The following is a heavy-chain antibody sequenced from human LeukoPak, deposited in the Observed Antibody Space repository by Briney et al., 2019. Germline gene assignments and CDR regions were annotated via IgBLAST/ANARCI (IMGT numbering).Heavy chain of an antibody. J-gene: IGHJ3*02. CDR3: VVGCARPPQRVFDI. Sequence: GGSLRLSCSASGFTFSSFAMHWVRQAPGKGLEYVSAISSNGGSTYYADSVKGRFTISRDNSKNTLYLQMSSLRAEDTAVYYCVVGCARPPQRVFDIWGQGTMVTVSS. V-gene: IGHV3-64D*06. CDR2: ISSNGGST. CDR1: GFTFSSFA. D-gene: IGHD2-21*01.